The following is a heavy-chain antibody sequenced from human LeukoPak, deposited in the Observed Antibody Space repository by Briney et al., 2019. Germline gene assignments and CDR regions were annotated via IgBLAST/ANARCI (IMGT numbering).Heavy chain of an antibody. CDR3: ARGAWGQILSFDP. D-gene: IGHD7-27*01. CDR1: GYTFTGYY. J-gene: IGHJ5*02. V-gene: IGHV1-2*02. Sequence: ASVKVSCKASGYTFTGYYMHWVRQAPGQGLEWMGWINPNSGGTNYAQKFQGRVTMTRNTSISTAYMELSSLRSEDTAVYYCARGAWGQILSFDPWGQGTLVTVSS. CDR2: INPNSGGT.